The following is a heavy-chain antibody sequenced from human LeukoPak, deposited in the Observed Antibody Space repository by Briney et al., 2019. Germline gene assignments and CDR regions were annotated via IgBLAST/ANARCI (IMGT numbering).Heavy chain of an antibody. CDR3: ARDLTVTSTCWFDL. CDR1: GFTFSSYT. V-gene: IGHV3-21*01. Sequence: GGSLRLSCAVSGFTFSSYTMNWVRQAPGKGLEWVSAITAGSTYIYYADSVRCRFTISRDNAKNSLYLQMNNLGAEDTAVYYCARDLTVTSTCWFDLWGQGTLVTASS. CDR2: ITAGSTYI. D-gene: IGHD4-11*01. J-gene: IGHJ5*02.